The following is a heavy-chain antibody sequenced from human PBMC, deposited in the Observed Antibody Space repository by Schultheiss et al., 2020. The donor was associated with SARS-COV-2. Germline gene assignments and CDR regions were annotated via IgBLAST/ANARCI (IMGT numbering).Heavy chain of an antibody. CDR2: IYTSGST. CDR1: GGSISSGSYY. CDR3: ARDQDSNVGADYYYGMDV. Sequence: LRLSCTVSGGSISSGSYYWSWIRQPPGKGLEWIGRIYTSGSTNYNPSLKSRVTISVDTSKNQFSLKLSSVTAADTAVYYCARDQDSNVGADYYYGMDVWGQGTTVTVSS. V-gene: IGHV4-61*02. J-gene: IGHJ6*02. D-gene: IGHD4-11*01.